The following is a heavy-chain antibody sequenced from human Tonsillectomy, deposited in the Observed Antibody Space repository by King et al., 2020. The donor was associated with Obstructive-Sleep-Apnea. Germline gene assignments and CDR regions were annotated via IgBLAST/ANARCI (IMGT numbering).Heavy chain of an antibody. Sequence: QLVQSGGVVVQPGGSLRLSCAASGFTFDDYAMHWVHQAPGKGLEWVSLISWDGGSTYYADSVKGRFTISRDNSKNSLYLQMNSLRAEDTALYYCAKVRSGSDDYYYYGMDVWGQGTTVTVSS. J-gene: IGHJ6*02. V-gene: IGHV3-43D*03. CDR1: GFTFDDYA. CDR3: AKVRSGSDDYYYYGMDV. CDR2: ISWDGGST. D-gene: IGHD1-26*01.